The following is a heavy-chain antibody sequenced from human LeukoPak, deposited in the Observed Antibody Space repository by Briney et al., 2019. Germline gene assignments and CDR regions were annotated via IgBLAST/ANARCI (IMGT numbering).Heavy chain of an antibody. D-gene: IGHD5-18*01. CDR3: AKGNTAMAYGDLYYYMDV. V-gene: IGHV3-23*01. Sequence: GGSLRLSCAASGFTFSSYAMSWVRQAPGKGLEWVSAISGSGGSTYYADSVKGRFTISRDNSKNTLYLQMNSLRAEDTAVYYCAKGNTAMAYGDLYYYMDVWGKGTTVTVSS. CDR2: ISGSGGST. CDR1: GFTFSSYA. J-gene: IGHJ6*03.